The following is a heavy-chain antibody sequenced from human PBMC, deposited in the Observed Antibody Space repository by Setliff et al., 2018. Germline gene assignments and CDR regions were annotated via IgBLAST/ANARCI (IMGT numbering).Heavy chain of an antibody. CDR2: MSA. V-gene: IGHV1-46*01. D-gene: IGHD6-19*01. CDR1: QYTFTAYY. CDR3: ARDFLGQWGGKGGLDY. Sequence: GASVKVSCKASQYTFTAYYLHWVRQAPGQGLEWMGWMSAYAQKFQGRVTMTRDTSTSTVYVELSSLRSEDTAVYYCARDFLGQWGGKGGLDYWGQGTLVTVSS. J-gene: IGHJ4*02.